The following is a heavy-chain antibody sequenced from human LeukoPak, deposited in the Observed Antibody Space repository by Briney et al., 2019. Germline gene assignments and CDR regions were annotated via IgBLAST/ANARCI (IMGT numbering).Heavy chain of an antibody. Sequence: PGSSLTLSCAASGFTFSSYGMLWVRPAPAKGLDWVAVIWYDGSNKYYADSVKGRFTISRDNSKNTLYLQMNSLRAEDTAVYYCARSWVAAAGTDYWGQGTLVTVSS. CDR3: ARSWVAAAGTDY. CDR2: IWYDGSNK. V-gene: IGHV3-33*01. J-gene: IGHJ4*02. CDR1: GFTFSSYG. D-gene: IGHD6-13*01.